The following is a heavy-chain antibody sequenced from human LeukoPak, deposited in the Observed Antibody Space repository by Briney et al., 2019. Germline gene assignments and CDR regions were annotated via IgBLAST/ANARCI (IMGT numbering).Heavy chain of an antibody. J-gene: IGHJ4*02. CDR2: ISAYNGNT. CDR1: GYTFTSYG. Sequence: ASVKVSCKASGYTFTSYGISWVQQAPGQGLEWMGWISAYNGNTNYAQKLQGRVTMTTDTSTSTAYMELRSLRSDDTAVYYCARDHRPYSSGWRPIDYWGQGTLVTVSS. D-gene: IGHD6-19*01. V-gene: IGHV1-18*01. CDR3: ARDHRPYSSGWRPIDY.